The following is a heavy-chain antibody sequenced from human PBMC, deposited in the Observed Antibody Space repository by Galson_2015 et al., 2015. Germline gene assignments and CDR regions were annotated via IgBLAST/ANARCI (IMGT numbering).Heavy chain of an antibody. CDR2: IRGSSSYI. J-gene: IGHJ4*02. D-gene: IGHD6-19*01. Sequence: SLRLSCAASGFTFSSYAMRWVRQAPGKGLEWVSAIRGSSSYIYYADSVKGRFTISRDNAKNTLYLQMNSLRAEDTAVYYCARDLAVAGTTLHSFDYWGQGTLVTVSS. V-gene: IGHV3-21*01. CDR1: GFTFSSYA. CDR3: ARDLAVAGTTLHSFDY.